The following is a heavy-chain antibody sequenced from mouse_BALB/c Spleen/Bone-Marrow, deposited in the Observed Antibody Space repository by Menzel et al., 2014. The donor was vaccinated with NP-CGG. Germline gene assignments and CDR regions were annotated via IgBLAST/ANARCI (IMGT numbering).Heavy chain of an antibody. Sequence: VQLQQPGAEFVKPGASVKLSCTASGFNIKDTYMHWVKQRPEQGLEWIGRIDPANGNTKYDPKFQGKATITADTSSNTAYLQLSSLTSEDTAVYYCASYYYGSSGFAYWGQGTLVTVSA. V-gene: IGHV14-3*02. CDR3: ASYYYGSSGFAY. J-gene: IGHJ3*01. CDR1: GFNIKDTY. D-gene: IGHD1-1*01. CDR2: IDPANGNT.